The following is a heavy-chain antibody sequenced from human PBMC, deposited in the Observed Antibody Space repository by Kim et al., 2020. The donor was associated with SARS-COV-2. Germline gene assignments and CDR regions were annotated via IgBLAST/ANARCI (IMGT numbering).Heavy chain of an antibody. Sequence: GESLKISCKGSVYSFTIYWINWVRQMPGKGLEWMGRIDPSDSYTNYSPSFQGHVTISADKSISTAYLQWSSLKASDTAMYYCATIAAPSDYWGQGTLVTVSS. CDR2: IDPSDSYT. D-gene: IGHD6-6*01. J-gene: IGHJ4*02. CDR1: VYSFTIYW. V-gene: IGHV5-10-1*01. CDR3: ATIAAPSDY.